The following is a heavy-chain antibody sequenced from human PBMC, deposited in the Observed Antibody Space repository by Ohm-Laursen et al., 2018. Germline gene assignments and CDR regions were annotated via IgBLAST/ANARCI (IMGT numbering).Heavy chain of an antibody. Sequence: SDTLSLTWTVSNDSLDEAFWSWIRQPAGKGLEWIGRVFPVGSTNYNPSLKGRLTISINRSKKQFSLRLTSVTAAVTAVYYCTNSLGGAHWGPGILVTVSS. CDR1: NDSLDEAF. CDR3: TNSLGGAH. CDR2: VFPVGST. J-gene: IGHJ4*02. V-gene: IGHV4-4*07.